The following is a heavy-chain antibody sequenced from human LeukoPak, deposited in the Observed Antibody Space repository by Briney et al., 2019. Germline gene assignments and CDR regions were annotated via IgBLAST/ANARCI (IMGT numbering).Heavy chain of an antibody. CDR2: IYTGGST. CDR3: ASARTTAFMDV. CDR1: GGSFSGYY. Sequence: KTSETLSLTCAVYGGSFSGYYWSWIRQPAGKGLEWIGRIYTGGSTNYNPSLKSRVTMSVDTSKNQFSLKLSSVTAADTAVYYCASARTTAFMDVWGKGTTVTVSS. J-gene: IGHJ6*04. D-gene: IGHD2-2*01. V-gene: IGHV4-59*10.